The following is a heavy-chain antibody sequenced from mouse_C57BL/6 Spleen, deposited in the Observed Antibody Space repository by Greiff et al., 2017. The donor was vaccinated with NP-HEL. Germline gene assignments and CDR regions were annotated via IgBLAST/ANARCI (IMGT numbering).Heavy chain of an antibody. D-gene: IGHD2-4*01. V-gene: IGHV1-7*01. Sequence: QVHVKQSGAELAKPGASVKLSCKASGYTSTSYWMQWVKQRPGQGLEWIGYINPSSGYTKYNQKFKDKASLTADKSSRTAYMQLSSLTYEDSGVYYCARGLMGAMDYWGQGTSVTVSS. CDR1: GYTSTSYW. J-gene: IGHJ4*01. CDR3: ARGLMGAMDY. CDR2: INPSSGYT.